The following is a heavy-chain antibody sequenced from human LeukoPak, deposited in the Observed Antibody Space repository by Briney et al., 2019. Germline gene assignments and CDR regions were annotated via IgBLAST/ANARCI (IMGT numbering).Heavy chain of an antibody. Sequence: GGPLRLSCVASGFTFSSYWMSWVRQAPGKGLEWVANIKQDGSEKYYVDSVKGRFTISRDNAKKSLYLQMNSLRAEDTAVYYCAREGYGDSYRYFDLWGRGTLVTVSS. J-gene: IGHJ2*01. D-gene: IGHD4-17*01. CDR1: GFTFSSYW. CDR2: IKQDGSEK. CDR3: AREGYGDSYRYFDL. V-gene: IGHV3-7*01.